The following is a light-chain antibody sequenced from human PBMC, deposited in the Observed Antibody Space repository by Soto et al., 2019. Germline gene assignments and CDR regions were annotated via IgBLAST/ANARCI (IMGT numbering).Light chain of an antibody. CDR1: QTISSW. CDR2: KAS. Sequence: DIQMTQSPSTLSGSVGDRVTITCRASQTISSWLAWYQQKPGKEPKLLIYKASTLKSGVPSRFSGSGSGTEFTLTSSSLQPDDFATYYCQHYNSYSEAFGQGTKVDIK. CDR3: QHYNSYSEA. J-gene: IGKJ1*01. V-gene: IGKV1-5*03.